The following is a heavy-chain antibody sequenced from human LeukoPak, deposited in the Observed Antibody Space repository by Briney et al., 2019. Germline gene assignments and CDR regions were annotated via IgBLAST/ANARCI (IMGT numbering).Heavy chain of an antibody. CDR3: ARGRQLWAWFDP. V-gene: IGHV4-34*01. D-gene: IGHD5-18*01. J-gene: IGHJ5*02. CDR2: INHSGST. Sequence: SETLSLTCAVYGGSFSGYYWSWIRRPPGKGLEWIGEINHSGSTNYNPSLKSRVTISVDTSKNQFSLKLSSVTAADTAVYYCARGRQLWAWFDPWGQGTLVTVSS. CDR1: GGSFSGYY.